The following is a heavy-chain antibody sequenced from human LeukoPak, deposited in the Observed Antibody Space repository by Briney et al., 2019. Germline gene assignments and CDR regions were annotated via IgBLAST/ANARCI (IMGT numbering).Heavy chain of an antibody. CDR1: GFTFSSYG. Sequence: GGSLRLSCAASGFTFSSYGTNWVRQAPGKGLEWVSYIGSSITTVYYADSVKGRFTISRDSAKNSLYLQMISLRDEDTAVYYCARNRRVLEVSYFDYWGQGTLVTVSS. CDR3: ARNRRVLEVSYFDY. J-gene: IGHJ4*02. CDR2: IGSSITTV. D-gene: IGHD1-1*01. V-gene: IGHV3-48*02.